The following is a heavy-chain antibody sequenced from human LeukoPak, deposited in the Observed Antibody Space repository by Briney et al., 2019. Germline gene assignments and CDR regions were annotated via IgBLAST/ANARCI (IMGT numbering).Heavy chain of an antibody. CDR3: AKDVRVGGGGMDV. CDR2: ISSNGDNA. CDR1: GFSVSSNY. J-gene: IGHJ6*02. D-gene: IGHD1-26*01. V-gene: IGHV3-23*01. Sequence: GGSLRLSCAASGFSVSSNYMTWVRQAPGKGLEWVSLISSNGDNAYYADSVRGRFTISRDQSKNTVSLQMNSLRGEDTAVYYCAKDVRVGGGGMDVWGQGTPVTVSS.